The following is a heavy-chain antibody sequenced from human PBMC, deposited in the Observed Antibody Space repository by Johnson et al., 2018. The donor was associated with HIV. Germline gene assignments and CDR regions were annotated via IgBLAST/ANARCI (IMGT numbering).Heavy chain of an antibody. Sequence: QVHLVESGGGVVQPGRSLRLSCAASGFMFSSFAMHWVRQAPGKGLEWVAVISYDGSNKYYVDSVQGRFTISRDNSKNTLYVQMNSLGAGDTAVYYCAKDQHGPLVPTVMRDDAFDIWGQGTMVTVSS. CDR1: GFMFSSFA. D-gene: IGHD5-12*01. CDR3: AKDQHGPLVPTVMRDDAFDI. V-gene: IGHV3-30*18. CDR2: ISYDGSNK. J-gene: IGHJ3*02.